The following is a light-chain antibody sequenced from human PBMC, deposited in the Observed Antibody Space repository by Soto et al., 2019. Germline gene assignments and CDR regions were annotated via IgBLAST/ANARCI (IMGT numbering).Light chain of an antibody. CDR1: QSVSTN. J-gene: IGKJ4*01. V-gene: IGKV3-15*01. Sequence: EVVMTQSPATLSVSPGERATLSCRASQSVSTNLAWYQQKPGQAPRLLIYVASTRATGVPARFSGSGSGTEFTLTISSLQSEDFAVYYCQQYNNWPPLTFGGGTNVEIK. CDR3: QQYNNWPPLT. CDR2: VAS.